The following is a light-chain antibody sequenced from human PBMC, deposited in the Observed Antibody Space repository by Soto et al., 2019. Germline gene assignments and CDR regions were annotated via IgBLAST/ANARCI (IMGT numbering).Light chain of an antibody. CDR2: DVS. CDR1: SSDIGGYNY. J-gene: IGLJ2*01. CDR3: YSYTSSSTVL. V-gene: IGLV2-14*01. Sequence: QAVVTQPASVSGSPGQSITISCTGISSDIGGYNYVSWYQQHPGKAPKLMIYDVSNRRSGVSNRFSGSKSGNTASLTISGLQAEDEADYYCYSYTSSSTVLFGGGTKLTVL.